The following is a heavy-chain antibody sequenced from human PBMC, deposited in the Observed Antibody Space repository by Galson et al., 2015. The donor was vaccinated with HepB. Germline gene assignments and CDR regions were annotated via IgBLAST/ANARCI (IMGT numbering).Heavy chain of an antibody. V-gene: IGHV7-4-1*02. CDR2: INTNTGNP. CDR1: GYTFTSYA. D-gene: IGHD2/OR15-2a*01. CDR3: ARDDVLSLSVSLLDY. Sequence: SVKVSCKASGYTFTSYAMNWVRQAPGQGLEWMGWINTNTGNPTYAQGFTGRFVFSLDTSVSTAYLQISSLKAEDTAVYYCARDDVLSLSVSLLDYWGQGTLVTVSS. J-gene: IGHJ4*02.